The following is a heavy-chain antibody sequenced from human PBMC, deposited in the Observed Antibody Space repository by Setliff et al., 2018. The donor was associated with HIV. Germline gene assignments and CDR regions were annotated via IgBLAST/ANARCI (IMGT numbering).Heavy chain of an antibody. CDR2: INPSGGAT. Sequence: ASVKVSCKASGYTFTSYGISWVRQAPGQGLEWMGIINPSGGATSYAQKVQDRVTMTRDTSTSTVYMELSSLRSEDTAVYFCARAYCSTTSCSTSYHYYYMDVWGKGTTVTVSS. CDR1: GYTFTSYG. V-gene: IGHV1-46*01. CDR3: ARAYCSTTSCSTSYHYYYMDV. D-gene: IGHD2-2*01. J-gene: IGHJ6*03.